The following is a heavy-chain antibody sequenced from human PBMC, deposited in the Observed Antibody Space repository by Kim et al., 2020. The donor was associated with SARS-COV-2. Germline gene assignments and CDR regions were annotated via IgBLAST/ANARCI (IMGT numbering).Heavy chain of an antibody. CDR1: GGSITGFDY. J-gene: IGHJ4*02. D-gene: IGHD5-12*01. CDR3: TRGGGSGYDYHY. Sequence: SETLSLTCSVSGGSITGFDYWTWIRQPPGKGLEWIGHTYYSGSTKYNPTLKSRVTMSVDTSKNQISLKLHSVTAADMAVYYCTRGGGSGYDYHYWGQGTLVTVSS. V-gene: IGHV4-59*01. CDR2: TYYSGST.